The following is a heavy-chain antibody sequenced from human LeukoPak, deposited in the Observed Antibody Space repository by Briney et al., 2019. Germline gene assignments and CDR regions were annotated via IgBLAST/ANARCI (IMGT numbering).Heavy chain of an antibody. Sequence: PSETLSLTCTVSGGSISRYYWSWIRRPAGKGLEWIGRIYTSGSTNYNPSLKSRVTMSVDTSKNQFSLKLSSVTAADTAVYYCARDPRYCSGGSCFSDAFDIWGQGTMVTVSS. CDR1: GGSISRYY. J-gene: IGHJ3*02. V-gene: IGHV4-4*07. CDR2: IYTSGST. D-gene: IGHD2-15*01. CDR3: ARDPRYCSGGSCFSDAFDI.